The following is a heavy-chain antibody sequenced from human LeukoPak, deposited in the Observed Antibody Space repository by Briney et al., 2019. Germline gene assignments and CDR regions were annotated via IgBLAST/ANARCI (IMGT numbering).Heavy chain of an antibody. CDR2: INPNSGGT. J-gene: IGHJ1*01. CDR3: ARANTYYYDSSGYYYLPEAEYSQH. Sequence: ASVKVSCKASGYTFSGYYMHWVRQAPGQGLEWMGWINPNSGGTNYAQKFQGRVTMTRDTSISTAYMELSRLRSDDTAVYYCARANTYYYDSSGYYYLPEAEYSQHWGQGTLVTVSS. V-gene: IGHV1-2*02. D-gene: IGHD3-22*01. CDR1: GYTFSGYY.